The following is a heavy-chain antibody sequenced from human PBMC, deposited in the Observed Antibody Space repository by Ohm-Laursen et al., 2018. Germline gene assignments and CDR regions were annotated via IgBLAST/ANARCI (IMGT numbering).Heavy chain of an antibody. D-gene: IGHD2-15*01. CDR2: VSWNSATI. CDR1: GFTFADYA. J-gene: IGHJ4*02. CDR3: AKDKRPYCSGGSCRGDAYFDY. V-gene: IGHV3-9*01. Sequence: SLRLSCAASGFTFADYAMHWVRQAPGKGLEGVSGVSWNSATIGYADSVKGQFLISRDNAKNSLYLQMNSLRAEDTALYYCAKDKRPYCSGGSCRGDAYFDYWGQGTLVTVSS.